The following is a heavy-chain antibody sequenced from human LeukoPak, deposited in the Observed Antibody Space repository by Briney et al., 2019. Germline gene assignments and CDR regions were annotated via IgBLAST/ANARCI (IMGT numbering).Heavy chain of an antibody. CDR1: GFTVSSNY. V-gene: IGHV3-66*01. D-gene: IGHD3-9*01. CDR3: ARVLRYFDWLQSFDP. Sequence: PGGSLRLSCAASGFTVSSNYMSWVRQAPGKGLEWVSVIYSGGSTYYADSVKGRFTISRDNSKNTLYLQMNSLIAEDTAVYYCARVLRYFDWLQSFDPWGQGTLVTVSS. J-gene: IGHJ5*02. CDR2: IYSGGST.